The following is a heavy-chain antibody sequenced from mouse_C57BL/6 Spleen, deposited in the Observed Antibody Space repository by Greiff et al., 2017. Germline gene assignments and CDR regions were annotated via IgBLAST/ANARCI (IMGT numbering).Heavy chain of an antibody. D-gene: IGHD2-4*01. CDR2: IYPGSGST. V-gene: IGHV1-55*01. Sequence: VQLQQPGAELVKPGASVKMSCKASGYTFTSYWITWVKQRPGQGLEWIGDIYPGSGSTNYNEKFKSKATLTVDTSSSTAYMQLSSLTSEDSAVYYCAREDYDDGGYFDYWGQGTTLTVSS. CDR1: GYTFTSYW. CDR3: AREDYDDGGYFDY. J-gene: IGHJ2*01.